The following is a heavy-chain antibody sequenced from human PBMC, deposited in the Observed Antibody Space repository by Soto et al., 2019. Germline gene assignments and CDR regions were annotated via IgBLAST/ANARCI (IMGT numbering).Heavy chain of an antibody. CDR3: AKEIRFGELLPPGAFDI. D-gene: IGHD3-10*01. Sequence: GGSLRLSCAASGFTFSSYAMSWVRQAPGKGLEWVSAISGSGGSTYYADSVKGRFTISRDNSKNTLYLQMNSLRAEDTAVYYCAKEIRFGELLPPGAFDIWGQGTMVTVSS. CDR2: ISGSGGST. V-gene: IGHV3-23*01. CDR1: GFTFSSYA. J-gene: IGHJ3*02.